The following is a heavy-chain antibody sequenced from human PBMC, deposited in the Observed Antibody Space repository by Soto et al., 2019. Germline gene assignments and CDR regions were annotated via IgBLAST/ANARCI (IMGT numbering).Heavy chain of an antibody. CDR3: AHERWLVRPVDY. Sequence: SGPTMVHPTQTLTLTCTLSGFSLSTSGVGVGWIRQPPGKALEWLALIYWNDDKRYNPSLKSRLTITKDTSKNQVVLTMTNMDPVDTATYYCAHERWLVRPVDYWGQGTLVTVSS. D-gene: IGHD6-19*01. V-gene: IGHV2-5*01. CDR1: GFSLSTSGVG. J-gene: IGHJ4*02. CDR2: IYWNDDK.